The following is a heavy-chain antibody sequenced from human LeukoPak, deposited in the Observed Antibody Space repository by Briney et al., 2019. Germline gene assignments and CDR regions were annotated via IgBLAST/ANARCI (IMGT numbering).Heavy chain of an antibody. J-gene: IGHJ3*02. CDR3: ARGQYYYDSSGYYPRRAFDI. Sequence: SETLSLTCTVSGGSISSYYWSWIRQPPGRGLEWIGYIYYSGSTNYNPSLKSRVTISVDTSKNQFSLKLSSVTAADTAVYYCARGQYYYDSSGYYPRRAFDIWGQGTMVTVSS. CDR2: IYYSGST. CDR1: GGSISSYY. D-gene: IGHD3-22*01. V-gene: IGHV4-59*01.